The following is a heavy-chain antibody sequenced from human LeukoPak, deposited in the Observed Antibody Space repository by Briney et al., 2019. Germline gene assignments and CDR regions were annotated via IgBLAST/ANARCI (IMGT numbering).Heavy chain of an antibody. D-gene: IGHD4-23*01. CDR3: AARDYGGNSGI. CDR2: ISYDGSNK. J-gene: IGHJ3*02. CDR1: GFTFSTYA. V-gene: IGHV3-30*03. Sequence: PGGSLRLSCAASGFTFSTYAMHWVRQAPGKGLEWVAVISYDGSNKYYADSVKGRFTISRDNSKNTLYLRMNSLRAEDTAVYYCAARDYGGNSGIRGQGTMVTVSS.